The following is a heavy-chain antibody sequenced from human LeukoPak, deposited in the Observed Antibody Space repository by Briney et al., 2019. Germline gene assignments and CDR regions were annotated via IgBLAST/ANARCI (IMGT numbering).Heavy chain of an antibody. J-gene: IGHJ5*02. CDR1: GGSFSGYY. Sequence: SSETLSLTCAVYGGSFSGYYWSWIRQHPGKGLEWIGYIYYSGSTYYNPSLKSRVTISLDTSKNQFSLKLTSVTAADTAVYYCARDRWLDPWGQGTLVTVSS. CDR2: IYYSGST. CDR3: ARDRWLDP. V-gene: IGHV4-31*11.